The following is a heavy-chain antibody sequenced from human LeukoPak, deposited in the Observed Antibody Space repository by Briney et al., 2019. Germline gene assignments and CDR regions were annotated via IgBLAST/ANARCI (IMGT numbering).Heavy chain of an antibody. CDR2: INHSGST. CDR3: ARGRWLQLLDY. D-gene: IGHD5-24*01. Sequence: GSLRLSCEGSGFTFSNYWMSWVRQPPGKGLEWIGEINHSGSTNNNPSLKSRVTISVDTSKNQFSLNLSSVTAADTAVYYCARGRWLQLLDYWGQGTLVTVSS. V-gene: IGHV4-4*02. J-gene: IGHJ4*02. CDR1: GFTFSNYW.